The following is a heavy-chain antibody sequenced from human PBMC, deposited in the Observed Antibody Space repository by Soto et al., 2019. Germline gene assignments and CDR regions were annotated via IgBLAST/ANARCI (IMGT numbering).Heavy chain of an antibody. V-gene: IGHV4-59*08. CDR2: IYYSGST. Sequence: ETLSLTCTVSGGSISSYYWSWIRQPPGKGLEWIGYIYYSGSTNYNPSLKSRVTISVDTSKNQFSLKLSSVTAADTAVYYCARRWGFTFDYWGQGTLVTVSS. CDR3: ARRWGFTFDY. CDR1: GGSISSYY. J-gene: IGHJ4*02. D-gene: IGHD1-26*01.